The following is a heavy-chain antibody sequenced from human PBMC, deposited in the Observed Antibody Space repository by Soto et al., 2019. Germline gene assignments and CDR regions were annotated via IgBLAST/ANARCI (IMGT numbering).Heavy chain of an antibody. CDR2: ISAYNGNT. CDR1: GYTFTSYG. CDR3: ARDIFPPRRDQSDAFDI. J-gene: IGHJ3*02. D-gene: IGHD3-3*01. V-gene: IGHV1-18*01. Sequence: ASVKVSCKASGYTFTSYGISWVRQAPGQGLEWMGWISAYNGNTNYAQKFQGRVTITRDTSASTAYMELSSLRSEDTAVYYCARDIFPPRRDQSDAFDIWGQGTMVTVSS.